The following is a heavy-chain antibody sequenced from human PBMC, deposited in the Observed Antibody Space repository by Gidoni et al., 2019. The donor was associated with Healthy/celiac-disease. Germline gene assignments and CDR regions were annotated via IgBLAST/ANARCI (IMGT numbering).Heavy chain of an antibody. V-gene: IGHV4-59*01. J-gene: IGHJ6*02. CDR3: ARDGTRGYSDEADMDV. Sequence: QVQLQESGPGLVKPSETLSLTCTVSGGSISSYYWSWIRQPPGKGLEWIGYIYYSGSTNYNPSLKSRVTISVDTSKNQFSLKLSSVTAADTAVYYCARDGTRGYSDEADMDVWGQGTTVTVSS. CDR2: IYYSGST. CDR1: GGSISSYY. D-gene: IGHD5-18*01.